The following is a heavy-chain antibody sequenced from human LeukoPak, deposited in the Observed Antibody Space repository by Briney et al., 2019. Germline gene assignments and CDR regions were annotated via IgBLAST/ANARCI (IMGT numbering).Heavy chain of an antibody. CDR1: GFAFSSYA. Sequence: PGRSLRLSCAASGFAFSSYAMHWVRQAPGKGLEWVSGINWNGGSTGYADSVKGRFTISRDNAKNSLYLQMNSLRAEDTALYYCAREGLITMVRGVIFYFDYWGQGTLVTVSS. CDR3: AREGLITMVRGVIFYFDY. D-gene: IGHD3-10*01. CDR2: INWNGGST. J-gene: IGHJ4*02. V-gene: IGHV3-20*04.